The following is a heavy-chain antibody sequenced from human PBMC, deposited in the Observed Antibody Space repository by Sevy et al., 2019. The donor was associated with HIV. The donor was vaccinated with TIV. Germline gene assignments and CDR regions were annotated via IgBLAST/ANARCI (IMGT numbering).Heavy chain of an antibody. J-gene: IGHJ4*02. Sequence: GGSLRLSCTGSGFTFGDYAMSWVRQAPGKGLEWVAFLKHKAYGGTLDYAASVKGRFSISREDSKSIAHLQMNDLKTEDTAIYYCTRWKGASSIFDYWGQGALVTVSS. CDR3: TRWKGASSIFDY. D-gene: IGHD1-1*01. CDR2: LKHKAYGGTL. V-gene: IGHV3-49*04. CDR1: GFTFGDYA.